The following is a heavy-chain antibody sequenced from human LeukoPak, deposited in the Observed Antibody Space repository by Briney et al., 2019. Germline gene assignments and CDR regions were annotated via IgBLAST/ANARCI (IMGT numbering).Heavy chain of an antibody. D-gene: IGHD3-3*01. J-gene: IGHJ5*02. Sequence: GGSLRLSCAASGFTFSSYWMSWVRQAPGKGLEWVANIKQDGSEKYYVDSVKGRFTISRDNAKNSLYLQMNSLRAEDTAVYYCARGRLYDFWSGYFDGWFDPWGQGTLVTVSS. CDR1: GFTFSSYW. CDR2: IKQDGSEK. V-gene: IGHV3-7*01. CDR3: ARGRLYDFWSGYFDGWFDP.